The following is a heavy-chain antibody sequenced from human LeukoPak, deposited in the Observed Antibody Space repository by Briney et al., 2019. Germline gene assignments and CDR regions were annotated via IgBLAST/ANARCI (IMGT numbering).Heavy chain of an antibody. J-gene: IGHJ6*02. V-gene: IGHV3-30-3*01. CDR1: GFTLSSYT. Sequence: GRSLRLSGAASGFTLSSYTMHWVRQAPGKGLEWVAVISYDGSNKYYADSVKGRFTISRDNSKNTLYLQMNSLRAEDTAVYYCARGLHYYYYGMDVWGQGTTVTVSS. CDR2: ISYDGSNK. D-gene: IGHD3-10*01. CDR3: ARGLHYYYYGMDV.